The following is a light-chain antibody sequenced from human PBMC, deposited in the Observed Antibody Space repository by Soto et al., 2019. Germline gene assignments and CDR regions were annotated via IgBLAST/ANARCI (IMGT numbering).Light chain of an antibody. J-gene: IGKJ5*01. V-gene: IGKV1-8*01. CDR2: AAS. CDR3: QQYYSYPTT. CDR1: QGISSY. Sequence: AIRMTQSPSSLSASTGDRVTITCRASQGISSYLAWYQQKPGKAPKLLIYAASTLQSGVPSRFSGSGSGTDFTLTISCLQSEDSATYYCQQYYSYPTTFGQGTRLEIK.